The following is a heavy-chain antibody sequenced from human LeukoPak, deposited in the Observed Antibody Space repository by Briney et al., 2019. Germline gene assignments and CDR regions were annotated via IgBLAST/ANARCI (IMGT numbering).Heavy chain of an antibody. CDR3: AREDGSGSYYNAGSPFYYYYGMDV. CDR2: ISGSGGST. CDR1: GFTFSSYW. V-gene: IGHV3-23*01. D-gene: IGHD3-10*01. J-gene: IGHJ6*02. Sequence: GGSLRLSCAASGFTFSSYWMSWVRQAPGKGLEWVSAISGSGGSTYYADSVKGRFTISSDRSRNTLYLQMNSLRAEDTAVYYCAREDGSGSYYNAGSPFYYYYGMDVWGQGTTVTVSS.